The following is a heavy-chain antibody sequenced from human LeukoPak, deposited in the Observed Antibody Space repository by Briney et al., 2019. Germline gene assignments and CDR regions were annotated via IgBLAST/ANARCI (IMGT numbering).Heavy chain of an antibody. CDR3: AKAHGSSGDFYYGMDV. D-gene: IGHD3-10*01. CDR2: ISTGATTI. J-gene: IGHJ6*02. CDR1: GFTFNSHE. V-gene: IGHV3-48*03. Sequence: GGSLRLSCAASGFTFNSHEMNWVRQAPGKGLEWISHISTGATTIYYADSVKGRFTISRDNAKNSLYLQMNSLRPEDTALYYCAKAHGSSGDFYYGMDVWGQGTTVTVSS.